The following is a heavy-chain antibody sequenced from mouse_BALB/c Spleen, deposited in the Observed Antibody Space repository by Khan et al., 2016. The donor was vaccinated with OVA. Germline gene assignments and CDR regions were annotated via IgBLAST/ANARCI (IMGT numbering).Heavy chain of an antibody. CDR3: ARSVLLAMDY. J-gene: IGHJ4*01. Sequence: QVQLKQSGPGLVEPSQSLSINCTVSGFSLTRYGVHWVRQSPGTGLEWLGMIWSGGSTDYNAAFISRLRIRKDNSKSQVFFKMNSLQADDTASYYCARSVLLAMDYWGQGTSGTVSS. V-gene: IGHV2-4-1*01. CDR2: IWSGGST. CDR1: GFSLTRYG.